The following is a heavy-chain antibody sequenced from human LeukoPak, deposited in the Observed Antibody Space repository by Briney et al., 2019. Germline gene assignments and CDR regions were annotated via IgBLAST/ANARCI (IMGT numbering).Heavy chain of an antibody. CDR3: ARDHYGDSAFDS. V-gene: IGHV3-33*01. Sequence: GRSLRLSCAASGFTFSSYGMHWVRQAPGKGLEWVAVIWSDGSTKYYADSVKGRFTISRDNAKNSLYLQMNSLRDEDTAVYYCARDHYGDSAFDSWGQGTLVTVSS. CDR1: GFTFSSYG. J-gene: IGHJ4*02. CDR2: IWSDGSTK. D-gene: IGHD4-17*01.